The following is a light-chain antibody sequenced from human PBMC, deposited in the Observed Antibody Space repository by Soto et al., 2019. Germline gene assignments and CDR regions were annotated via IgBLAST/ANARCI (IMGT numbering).Light chain of an antibody. CDR3: QAWDSGVV. Sequence: SYELTQPPSVSVSPGQTASIACFGDKLGDKYASWYQQKPGQSPVLVIYQDTKRPSGIPERFSGSNSGNTATLTISGTQAMDEADYYCQAWDSGVVFGGGTKLTVL. V-gene: IGLV3-1*01. CDR2: QDT. J-gene: IGLJ2*01. CDR1: KLGDKY.